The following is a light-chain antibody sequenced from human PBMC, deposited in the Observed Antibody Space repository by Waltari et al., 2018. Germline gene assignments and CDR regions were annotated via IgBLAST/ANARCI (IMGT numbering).Light chain of an antibody. J-gene: IGKJ1*01. Sequence: EIVLTQSPGTLFLSPGEGATLSCRARQSVSRTLAWYQQKPGQAPRLIIYGAARRATGIPDRFSGSGSGTDFSLTISRLEPDDSAVYFCQHYVSLPATFGQGTKVEIK. CDR2: GAA. CDR3: QHYVSLPAT. CDR1: QSVSRT. V-gene: IGKV3-20*01.